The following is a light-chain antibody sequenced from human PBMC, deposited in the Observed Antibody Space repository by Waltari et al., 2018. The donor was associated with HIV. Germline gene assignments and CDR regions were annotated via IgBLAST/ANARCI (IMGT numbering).Light chain of an antibody. J-gene: IGLJ3*02. Sequence: QSVLTPPPSPSGTPGQRVTIPCSGTSPHTGRKPVNWYQQLPGTAPKLLIYSNNQRPSGVPDRFSGSKSGTSASLAISGLQSEDEADYYCAAWDDSLNGRWVFGGGTKLTVL. V-gene: IGLV1-44*01. CDR3: AAWDDSLNGRWV. CDR1: SPHTGRKP. CDR2: SNN.